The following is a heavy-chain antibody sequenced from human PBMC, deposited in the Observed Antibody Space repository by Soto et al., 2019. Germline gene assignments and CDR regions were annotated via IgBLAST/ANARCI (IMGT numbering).Heavy chain of an antibody. CDR1: GYTFRSYD. Sequence: QVQLVQSGAEVKKPGASVKVSCTGSGYTFRSYDIHWVRQATGQGLEWMGWVNPNTGNTGYAQKCQCRVTMTRDMSKSSAYMEVTSLTSEDTAIYYCARAYGAGSFDFWGQGTLVSVSS. CDR2: VNPNTGNT. CDR3: ARAYGAGSFDF. D-gene: IGHD3-10*01. V-gene: IGHV1-8*01. J-gene: IGHJ5*01.